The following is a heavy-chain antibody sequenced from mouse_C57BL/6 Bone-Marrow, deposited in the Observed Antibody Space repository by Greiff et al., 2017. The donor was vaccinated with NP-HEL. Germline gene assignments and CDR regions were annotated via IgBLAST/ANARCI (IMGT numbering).Heavy chain of an antibody. J-gene: IGHJ3*01. D-gene: IGHD4-1*01. CDR3: ARDRGIGSPWFAY. Sequence: EVQLVESGGGLVKPGGSLKLSCAASGFTFSSYAMSWVRQTPEKRLEWVATISDGGSYTYYPDNVQGRFTISRDNAKNNLYLQMSHLKSEDTAMYYCARDRGIGSPWFAYWGQGTLVTVSA. V-gene: IGHV5-4*01. CDR1: GFTFSSYA. CDR2: ISDGGSYT.